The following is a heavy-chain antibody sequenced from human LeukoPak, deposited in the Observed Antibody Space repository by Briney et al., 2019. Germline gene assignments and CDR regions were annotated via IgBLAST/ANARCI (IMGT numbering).Heavy chain of an antibody. CDR1: GFTFSDYY. J-gene: IGHJ3*02. D-gene: IGHD5-24*01. Sequence: PGGYLRLSCAASGFTFSDYYMSWIRQAPGKGLEWVSYISSSGSTIYYADSVKGRFTISRDSAKNSLYLQMNSLRAEDTAVYSCARGRDGYNSGAFDIWGQGTMVTVSS. CDR2: ISSSGSTI. CDR3: ARGRDGYNSGAFDI. V-gene: IGHV3-11*04.